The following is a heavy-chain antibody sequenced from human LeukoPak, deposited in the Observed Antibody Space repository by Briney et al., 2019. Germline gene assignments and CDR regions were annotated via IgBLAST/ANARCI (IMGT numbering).Heavy chain of an antibody. V-gene: IGHV4-30-4*01. J-gene: IGHJ3*01. Sequence: SQTLSLTCTVSGGSISSGDYYWSWIRQPPGKGLEWIGYIYYSGSTYYNPSLKSRVTISVDTSKNQFSLKLSSVTAADTAVYYCARVGIAAAGIDSWGQGTMVTVSS. CDR2: IYYSGST. D-gene: IGHD6-13*01. CDR1: GGSISSGDYY. CDR3: ARVGIAAAGIDS.